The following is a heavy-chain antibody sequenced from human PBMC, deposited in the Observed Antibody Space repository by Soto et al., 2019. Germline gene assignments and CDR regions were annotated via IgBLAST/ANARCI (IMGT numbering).Heavy chain of an antibody. CDR2: IIPIVSTA. CDR1: GGTFSNHG. Sequence: ASVKVSCKASGGTFSNHGVSWVRQAPGQGLEWMGAIIPIVSTANYAQKFQGRVAITADESTSTAYMELSRLRSEDTAVYYCARHVETALPYYYFFYGMDVWGQGTTVTVSS. V-gene: IGHV1-69*13. J-gene: IGHJ6*02. CDR3: ARHVETALPYYYFFYGMDV. D-gene: IGHD5-18*01.